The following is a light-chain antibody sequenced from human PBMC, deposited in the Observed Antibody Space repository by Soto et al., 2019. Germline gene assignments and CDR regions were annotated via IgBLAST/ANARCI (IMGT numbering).Light chain of an antibody. V-gene: IGKV1-5*01. J-gene: IGKJ1*01. CDR2: DAS. CDR1: QSLNNR. Sequence: DIQLIQSSSTLCASVGGRVTITRRASQSLNNRLAWYQQKPGKAPKLLIYDASTLESGVSSRFSGTGSETECTHTIADLQADDLATYFCHQYKTYPTFGQGTKVDIK. CDR3: HQYKTYPT.